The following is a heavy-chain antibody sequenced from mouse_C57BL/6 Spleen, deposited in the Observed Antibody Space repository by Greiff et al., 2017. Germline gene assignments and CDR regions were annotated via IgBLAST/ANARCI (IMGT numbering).Heavy chain of an antibody. V-gene: IGHV1-85*01. CDR1: GYTFTSYD. J-gene: IGHJ3*01. CDR3: AREDGSPFAY. D-gene: IGHD2-3*01. CDR2: IYPRDGST. Sequence: QVQLQQSGPELVKPGASVKLSCKASGYTFTSYDINWVKQRPGQGLEWIGRIYPRDGSTKYNEKFKGKATLTVAKSSSPAYVELHSLTSEDSAVSFWAREDGSPFAYWGRGTLVTVS.